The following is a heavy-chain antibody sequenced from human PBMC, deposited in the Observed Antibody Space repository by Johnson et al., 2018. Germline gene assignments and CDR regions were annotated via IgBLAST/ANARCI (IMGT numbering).Heavy chain of an antibody. Sequence: QVQLVESGGGVVQPGRSLRLSCAASGFTFSSYGMHWVRQAPGKGLEWVAVIWYYGSNEYYADSVKGRFTISRDNSKNTLFLQMNSLRAEDTALYYCVRERIPVWSLSGMDVWGQGTTVTVSS. CDR1: GFTFSSYG. V-gene: IGHV3-33*01. J-gene: IGHJ6*02. CDR2: IWYYGSNE. CDR3: VRERIPVWSLSGMDV. D-gene: IGHD5-18*01.